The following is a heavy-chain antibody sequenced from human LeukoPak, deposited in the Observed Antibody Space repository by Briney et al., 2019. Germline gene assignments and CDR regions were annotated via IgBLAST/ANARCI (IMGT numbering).Heavy chain of an antibody. J-gene: IGHJ6*04. Sequence: PSETLSLTCTVSGGSISSYYWSWIRQPPGKGLEWIGYIYYSGSTNYNPSLKSRVTISVDTSKNQFSLKLSSVTAADTAVYYCARDRGPNLVGYYYYGMDVWGKGTTVTVPS. CDR1: GGSISSYY. CDR3: ARDRGPNLVGYYYYGMDV. V-gene: IGHV4-59*01. D-gene: IGHD2-8*02. CDR2: IYYSGST.